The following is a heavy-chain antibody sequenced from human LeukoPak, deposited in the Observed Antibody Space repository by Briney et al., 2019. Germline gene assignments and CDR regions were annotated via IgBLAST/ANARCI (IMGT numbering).Heavy chain of an antibody. CDR2: IIPILGIA. V-gene: IGHV1-69*02. CDR3: AAEGDIVVVPAAISRYNWFDP. D-gene: IGHD2-2*02. Sequence: ASVKVSCKASGGTFSSYTISWVRQAPGQGLEWMGRIIPILGIANYAQKFQGRVTITAGKSTSTDYMELSSLRSEDTAVYYCAAEGDIVVVPAAISRYNWFDPWGQGTLVTVSS. CDR1: GGTFSSYT. J-gene: IGHJ5*02.